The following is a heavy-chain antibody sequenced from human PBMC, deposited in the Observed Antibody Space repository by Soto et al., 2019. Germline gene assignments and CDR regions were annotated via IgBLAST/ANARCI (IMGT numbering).Heavy chain of an antibody. CDR3: ARLPVEGQSRFGELLGALRDS. Sequence: QLQLQEAGPGLVKPSETLSLTCTVSGGSISSSSYYWVWIRQPPGKGLAWIGSIYYSGSTYYNPSLKIPVTISVDTSKNQFSLKLSSVTASYTAVSYCARLPVEGQSRFGELLGALRDSWGQGTLVTVSS. D-gene: IGHD3-10*01. V-gene: IGHV4-39*01. J-gene: IGHJ5*01. CDR2: IYYSGST. CDR1: GGSISSSSYY.